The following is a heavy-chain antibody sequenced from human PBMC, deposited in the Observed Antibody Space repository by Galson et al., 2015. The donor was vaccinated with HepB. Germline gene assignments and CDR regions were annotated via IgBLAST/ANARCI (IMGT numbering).Heavy chain of an antibody. V-gene: IGHV1-69*13. CDR2: IIPVFGTA. J-gene: IGHJ6*02. D-gene: IGHD2-8*01. Sequence: SVKVSCKASGGTFRNYVINWVRQAPGQGLEWMGGIIPVFGTAHYAQKFQGRITITADESTSTAYMELTSLRSEDPAVYFCSKGEAYCADGACQGSYNYGMDVGGQGTKVTGSS. CDR3: SKGEAYCADGACQGSYNYGMDV. CDR1: GGTFRNYV.